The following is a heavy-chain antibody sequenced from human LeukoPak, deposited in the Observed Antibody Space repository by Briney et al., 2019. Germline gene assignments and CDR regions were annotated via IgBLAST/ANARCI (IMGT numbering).Heavy chain of an antibody. Sequence: PSDTLSLTCTVSGGSIRRASYFWGWIRQPPGKGLEWIGALYYSGITYYSASLKSRVTMSGATSRNQFSLRLSSGNAADTAVYYCAKAGVRYSDSSALYAFDFWGPGTMVTVSS. J-gene: IGHJ3*01. CDR2: LYYSGIT. D-gene: IGHD3-22*01. CDR1: GGSIRRASYF. CDR3: AKAGVRYSDSSALYAFDF. V-gene: IGHV4-39*01.